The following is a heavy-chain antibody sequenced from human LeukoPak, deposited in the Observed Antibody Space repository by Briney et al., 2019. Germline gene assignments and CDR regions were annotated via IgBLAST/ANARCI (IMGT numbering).Heavy chain of an antibody. D-gene: IGHD3-16*01. V-gene: IGHV3-7*01. J-gene: IGHJ3*02. CDR2: INEDGSAK. CDR3: ARWGRGDDAFDI. Sequence: GGSLRLSCAASGFTFSSFWLSWVRQAPGKGLEWVANINEDGSAKYYVDSVKGRFSISRDNAKNSLYLQMNSLRAEDTAVYYCARWGRGDDAFDIWGQGTMVTVSS. CDR1: GFTFSSFW.